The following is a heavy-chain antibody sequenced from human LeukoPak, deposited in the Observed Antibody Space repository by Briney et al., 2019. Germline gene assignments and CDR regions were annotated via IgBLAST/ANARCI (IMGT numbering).Heavy chain of an antibody. D-gene: IGHD3-22*01. Sequence: RPSETLSLTCTVSGGSVSSSSYYWGWIRQPPGKGLEWIGSIYYSGTTYYNPSLKSRLTISVDTSKNQFSLKVTSVTAADTAVYYCARERLITMIGLSTRAFDYWGQGTLVTVSS. V-gene: IGHV4-39*07. J-gene: IGHJ4*02. CDR2: IYYSGTT. CDR3: ARERLITMIGLSTRAFDY. CDR1: GGSVSSSSYY.